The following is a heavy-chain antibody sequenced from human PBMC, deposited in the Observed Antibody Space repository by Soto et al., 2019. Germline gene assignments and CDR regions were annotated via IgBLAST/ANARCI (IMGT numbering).Heavy chain of an antibody. J-gene: IGHJ4*02. D-gene: IGHD1-26*01. Sequence: EVQLVESGGGLEQPGRSLRLACTASGFTFGDYGVSWIRQAPGKGLEWVGFIRTNVFGATTKYAASVKDRFIISRDDSKGIAYLQMNRLRTEDTAVYYCGRGGAWDVSDFWGQGTLVTVSS. CDR2: IRTNVFGATT. CDR3: GRGGAWDVSDF. V-gene: IGHV3-49*03. CDR1: GFTFGDYG.